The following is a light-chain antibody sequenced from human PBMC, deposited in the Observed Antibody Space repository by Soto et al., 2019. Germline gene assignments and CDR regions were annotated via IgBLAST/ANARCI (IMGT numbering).Light chain of an antibody. J-gene: IGLJ1*01. Sequence: QSALTRPASVSGSPGQSITISCTGTSSDVGGSNYVSWYQQHPGKAPKLIIFDVSHRPSGFSNRFSGSKSGNTASLTISGLQAEDEADYYCSSYTSSSTYVFGTGTKVTVL. CDR2: DVS. V-gene: IGLV2-14*03. CDR3: SSYTSSSTYV. CDR1: SSDVGGSNY.